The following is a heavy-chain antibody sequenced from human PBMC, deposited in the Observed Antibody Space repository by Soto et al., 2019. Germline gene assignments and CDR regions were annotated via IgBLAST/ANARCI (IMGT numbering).Heavy chain of an antibody. D-gene: IGHD3-16*02. CDR3: ATEYYIWGSYRTYYFDY. Sequence: ASVKVSCKVSGYTLTELSMHWVRQAPGKGLEWMGGFDPEDGETIYAQKFQGRVTMTEDTSTDTAYMELSSLRSEDTAVYYCATEYYIWGSYRTYYFDYWGQGTLVTVSS. J-gene: IGHJ4*02. CDR2: FDPEDGET. CDR1: GYTLTELS. V-gene: IGHV1-24*01.